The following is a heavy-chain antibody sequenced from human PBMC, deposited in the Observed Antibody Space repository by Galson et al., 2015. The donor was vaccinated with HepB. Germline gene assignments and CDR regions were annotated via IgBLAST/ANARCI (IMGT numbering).Heavy chain of an antibody. J-gene: IGHJ4*02. D-gene: IGHD2/OR15-2a*01. Sequence: SLRLSCAVSGFTFSDYYMSWFRQAPGKGLEWLSYITNSGRSTSYADSVKVRFTISRDNAKNSLYLEMNSLRAEEMAVYFCPRESRGNYFTFDYWGQGTLVTVSS. CDR1: GFTFSDYY. V-gene: IGHV3-11*01. CDR3: PRESRGNYFTFDY. CDR2: ITNSGRST.